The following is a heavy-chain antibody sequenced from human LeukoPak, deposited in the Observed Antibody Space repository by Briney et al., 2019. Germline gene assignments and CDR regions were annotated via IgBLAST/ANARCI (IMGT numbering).Heavy chain of an antibody. D-gene: IGHD6-13*01. J-gene: IGHJ4*02. CDR1: GFTFSSYA. Sequence: GGSLRLSCAASGFTFSSYAMNWVRQAPGKGLEWVSGLSGSGRGGSTYYAASVKGRFTISRENSKNTLYLQMNSLRAEDTAVYYCAKSLAAAGNYWDQGTLVTVSS. CDR2: LSGSGRGGST. CDR3: AKSLAAAGNY. V-gene: IGHV3-23*01.